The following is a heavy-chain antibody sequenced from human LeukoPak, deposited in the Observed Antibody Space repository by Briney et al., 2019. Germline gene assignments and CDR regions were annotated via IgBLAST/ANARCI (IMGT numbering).Heavy chain of an antibody. J-gene: IGHJ4*02. D-gene: IGHD3-10*01. V-gene: IGHV1-2*02. CDR3: ARLTYYYGSGSVS. CDR1: GYTFTGYY. Sequence: ASVKVSCKASGYTFTGYYMHWVRQAPGQGLEWMGWINPNSGGTNYAQKFQGRVTMTRDASISTAYMELSRLRSDDTAVYYCARLTYYYGSGSVSWGQGTLVTVSS. CDR2: INPNSGGT.